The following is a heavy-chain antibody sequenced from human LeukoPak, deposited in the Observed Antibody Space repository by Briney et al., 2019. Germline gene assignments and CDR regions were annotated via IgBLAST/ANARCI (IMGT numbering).Heavy chain of an antibody. CDR2: INPNSGVT. D-gene: IGHD1-26*01. Sequence: ASVKVSCKASGYTFTGYYMHWVRQAPGQGLEWMGWINPNSGVTNYAQEFQGRVTMTRDTSISTVYMELSRLSSDDTAVYYCVSLGATTIYYYGMDVWGQGTTVTVSS. CDR3: VSLGATTIYYYGMDV. V-gene: IGHV1-2*02. CDR1: GYTFTGYY. J-gene: IGHJ6*02.